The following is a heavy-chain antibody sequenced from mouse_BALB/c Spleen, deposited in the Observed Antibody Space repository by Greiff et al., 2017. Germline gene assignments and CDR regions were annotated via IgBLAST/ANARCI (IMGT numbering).Heavy chain of an antibody. J-gene: IGHJ4*01. V-gene: IGHV1-4*01. CDR3: ARGGNYWAMDY. CDR1: GYTFTSYT. CDR2: INPSSGYT. D-gene: IGHD2-1*01. Sequence: QVQLQQSGAELARPGASVKMSCKASGYTFTSYTMHWVKQRPGQGLEWIGYINPSSGYTNYNQKFKDKATLTADKSSSTAYMQLSSLTSEDSAVYYCARGGNYWAMDYWGQGTSVTVSS.